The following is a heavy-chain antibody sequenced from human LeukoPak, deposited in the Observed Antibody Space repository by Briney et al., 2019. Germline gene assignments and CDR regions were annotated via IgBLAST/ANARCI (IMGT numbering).Heavy chain of an antibody. D-gene: IGHD3-10*01. CDR3: AGELWFGELLDLNWFDP. CDR1: GGSISSYY. J-gene: IGHJ5*02. CDR2: IYYSGST. V-gene: IGHV4-59*08. Sequence: SETLSHTCTVSGGSISSYYWSWIRQPPGKGLEWIGYIYYSGSTNYNPSLKSRVTISVDTSKNQFSLKLSSVTAADTAVYYCAGELWFGELLDLNWFDPWGQGTLVTVSS.